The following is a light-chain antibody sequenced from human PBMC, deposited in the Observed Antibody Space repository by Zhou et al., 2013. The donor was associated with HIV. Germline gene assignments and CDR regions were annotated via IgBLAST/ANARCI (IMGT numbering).Light chain of an antibody. CDR1: QSVSSSY. Sequence: EIVLTQSPGTLSLSPGERATLSCRASQSVSSSYLAWYQQKPGQAPRLLFSDASTRAAGIPDRFSGSGSGTEFSLTITSLQPDDFATYYCQQNSLSPITFGQGTRLQI. CDR3: QQNSLSPIT. J-gene: IGKJ5*01. CDR2: DAS. V-gene: IGKV3-20*01.